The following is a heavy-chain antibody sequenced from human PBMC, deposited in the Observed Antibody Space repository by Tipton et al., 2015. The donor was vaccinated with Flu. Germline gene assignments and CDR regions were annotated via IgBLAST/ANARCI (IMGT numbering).Heavy chain of an antibody. CDR2: INWNGGTT. Sequence: VQLVQSGGGVVRPGGSLRLSCAASGFTFDDYGMSWVRQAPGKGLEWVSGINWNGGTTGYADSVKGRFIISRDNAKNSLSLQMNSLRAEDTALYFCARARTRLASPLDYWGQGTLVTVSS. CDR1: GFTFDDYG. J-gene: IGHJ4*02. V-gene: IGHV3-20*04. D-gene: IGHD3-16*01. CDR3: ARARTRLASPLDY.